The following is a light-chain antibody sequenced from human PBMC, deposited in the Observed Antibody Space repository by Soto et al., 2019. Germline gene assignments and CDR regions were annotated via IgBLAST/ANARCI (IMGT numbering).Light chain of an antibody. CDR3: QQYGNSPPLT. V-gene: IGKV3-20*01. J-gene: IGKJ4*01. CDR1: QSVSSH. Sequence: EMVWTQAPGTLSFSPQDRATHSGRASQSVSSHLAWYQQRPCQAPRPLIYGASSRATGIPDRFSGSGSGTDFTLTISRLEPEDFALYYCQQYGNSPPLTFGGGNKVAIK. CDR2: GAS.